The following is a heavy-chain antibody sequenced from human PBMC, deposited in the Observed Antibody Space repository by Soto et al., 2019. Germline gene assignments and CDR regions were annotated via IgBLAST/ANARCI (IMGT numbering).Heavy chain of an antibody. CDR2: IYHSGGT. CDR1: GGSISSGGYS. D-gene: IGHD2-8*02. J-gene: IGHJ5*02. V-gene: IGHV4-30-2*06. Sequence: QLQLQESGSGLVKPSQTLSLTCAVSGGSISSGGYSWNWIRQLPGKGLEWIGYIYHSGGTLYNPSLKSLVTISVDKSRNQCSLTLTSVTAADTAVYYCARDSLTGNWFDPWGQGTLVTVSS. CDR3: ARDSLTGNWFDP.